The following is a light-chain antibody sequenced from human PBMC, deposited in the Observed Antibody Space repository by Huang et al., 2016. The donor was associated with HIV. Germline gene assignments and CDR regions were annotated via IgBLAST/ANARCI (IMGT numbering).Light chain of an antibody. V-gene: IGKV2-28*01. CDR3: MQTSETPLT. CDR2: LAS. J-gene: IGKJ4*01. Sequence: DIVMTQSPLSLPVTLGGPASISCKSSQSLLHSDGYTYLDWYLQKPGQSPQLLVYLASNRAPGVPDRFSGSGSGTDFTQKISRVEAEDVGVYYCMQTSETPLTFGGGTKVDIK. CDR1: QSLLHSDGYTY.